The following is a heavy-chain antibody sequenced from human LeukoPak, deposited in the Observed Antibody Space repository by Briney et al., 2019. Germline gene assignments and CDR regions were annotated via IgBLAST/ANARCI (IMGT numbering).Heavy chain of an antibody. V-gene: IGHV1-18*01. CDR1: GYTFTSYG. J-gene: IGHJ6*02. CDR3: ARRTLVRGVNYYYGMDV. D-gene: IGHD3-10*01. CDR2: ISAYNGNT. Sequence: ASVTVSCKASGYTFTSYGISWVRQAPGQGLEWMGWISAYNGNTNYAQKLQGRVTMTTDTSTSTAYMELRSLRSDDTAVYYCARRTLVRGVNYYYGMDVWGQGTTVTVSS.